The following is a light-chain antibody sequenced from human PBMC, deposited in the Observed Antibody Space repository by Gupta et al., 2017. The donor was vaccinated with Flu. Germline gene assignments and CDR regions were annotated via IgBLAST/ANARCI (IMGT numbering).Light chain of an antibody. V-gene: IGKV3-11*01. CDR2: DAS. CDR3: KQRQHWPFT. Sequence: PATGDLSHGDSATRASRASESVRSNLAWYRQRPGQAPRLLIYDASKRATGISARFSGSGSGTDFTLTISSLEPEDFAVYYCKQRQHWPFTFGPGTKVEIK. CDR1: ESVRSN. J-gene: IGKJ3*01.